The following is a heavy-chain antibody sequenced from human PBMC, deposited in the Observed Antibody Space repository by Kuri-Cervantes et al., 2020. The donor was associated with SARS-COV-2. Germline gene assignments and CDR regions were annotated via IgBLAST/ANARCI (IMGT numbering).Heavy chain of an antibody. CDR2: IYHSGST. V-gene: IGHV4-30-2*01. CDR1: GGSISSGGYS. D-gene: IGHD3-10*01. Sequence: SETLSLTCAVSGGSISSGGYSWSWIRQPPGKGLEWIGYIYHSGSTYYNPSLKSRVTISVDRSKNQFSLKLSSVTAADTAVYYCATHAREGPNRGVNDDAFDIWGQGTTVTVSS. CDR3: ATHAREGPNRGVNDDAFDI. J-gene: IGHJ3*02.